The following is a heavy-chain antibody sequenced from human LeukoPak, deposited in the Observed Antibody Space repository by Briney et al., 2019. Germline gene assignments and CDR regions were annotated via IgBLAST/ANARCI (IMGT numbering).Heavy chain of an antibody. CDR1: GGSISSASYY. CDR2: IHTSGST. D-gene: IGHD6-13*01. Sequence: SQTLSLTCTVPGGSISSASYYWSWIRQPAGRGLEWIRSIHTSGSTNYHPSLKSRVTISVDTSKNKFSLKLSSVTAADSAVYYGASTGIAAAGSDYWGQGTLITVSS. J-gene: IGHJ4*02. CDR3: ASTGIAAAGSDY. V-gene: IGHV4-61*02.